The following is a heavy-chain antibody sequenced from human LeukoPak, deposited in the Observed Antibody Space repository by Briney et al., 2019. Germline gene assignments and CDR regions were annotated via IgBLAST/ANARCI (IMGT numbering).Heavy chain of an antibody. CDR2: IPYDGSNK. CDR1: GFTFSSYA. Sequence: PGGSLRLSCAASGFTFSSYAMHWVRQAPGKGLEWVAVIPYDGSNKYYADSVKGRFTISRDNSKNTLYLQMNSLRAEDTAVYYCAKTYDYVRDYFDYWGQGTLVTVSS. J-gene: IGHJ4*02. D-gene: IGHD3-16*01. CDR3: AKTYDYVRDYFDY. V-gene: IGHV3-30*04.